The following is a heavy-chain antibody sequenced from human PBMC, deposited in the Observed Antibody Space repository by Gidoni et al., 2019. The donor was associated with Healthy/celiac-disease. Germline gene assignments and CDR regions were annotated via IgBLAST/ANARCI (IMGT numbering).Heavy chain of an antibody. V-gene: IGHV1-2*04. CDR3: ARGGRIAVAPPVGWFDP. D-gene: IGHD6-19*01. CDR1: GYTFTGYY. J-gene: IGHJ5*02. Sequence: QVQLVQSGAEVKKPGASVKVSCKASGYTFTGYYMHWVRQAPGQGLEWMGWINPNSGGTNYAQKFQGWVTMTRDTSISTAYMELSRLRSDDTAVYYCARGGRIAVAPPVGWFDPWGQGTLVTVSS. CDR2: INPNSGGT.